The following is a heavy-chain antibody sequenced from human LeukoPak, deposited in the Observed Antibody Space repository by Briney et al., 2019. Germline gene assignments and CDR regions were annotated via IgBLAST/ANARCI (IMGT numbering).Heavy chain of an antibody. CDR3: AKDGGLWVSAHWGDS. V-gene: IGHV3-53*01. D-gene: IGHD7-27*01. J-gene: IGHJ4*02. Sequence: PGGSLRLSCAASGFTFNNYYMNWVRQAPGKGLEWVSVIYSGGSTYYADSVKGRFTVSRDNSKNTLFLQMNSLRAEDTAVYYCAKDGGLWVSAHWGDSWGRGTLVTVSS. CDR1: GFTFNNYY. CDR2: IYSGGST.